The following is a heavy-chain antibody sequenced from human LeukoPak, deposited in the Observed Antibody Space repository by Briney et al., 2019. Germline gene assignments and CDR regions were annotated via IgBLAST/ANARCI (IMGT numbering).Heavy chain of an antibody. J-gene: IGHJ6*03. D-gene: IGHD4-23*01. Sequence: ASVKVSCKASGYTFTGYYMYWVRQAPGQGLEWMGWINPSSGATNYAQKFQGRVTMTRDTSISTAYMELSRLSSDDTAVYYCARGRGASVVYYMDVWGKGTTVTVSS. CDR1: GYTFTGYY. V-gene: IGHV1-2*02. CDR3: ARGRGASVVYYMDV. CDR2: INPSSGAT.